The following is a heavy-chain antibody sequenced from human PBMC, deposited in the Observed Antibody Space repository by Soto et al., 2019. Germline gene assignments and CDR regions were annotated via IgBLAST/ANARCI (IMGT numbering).Heavy chain of an antibody. V-gene: IGHV3-21*01. D-gene: IGHD3-3*01. J-gene: IGHJ5*02. CDR1: GFTFSSYS. CDR3: AREERITIFGVVIHWFDP. Sequence: GGSLRLSCAASGFTFSSYSMNWVRQAPGKGLEWVSSISSSSSYIYYADSVKGRFTISRDNAKNSLYLQMNSLRAEDTAVYYCAREERITIFGVVIHWFDPWGQGTLVTVSS. CDR2: ISSSSSYI.